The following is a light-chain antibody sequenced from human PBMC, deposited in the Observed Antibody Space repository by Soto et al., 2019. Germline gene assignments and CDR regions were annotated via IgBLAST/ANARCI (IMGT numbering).Light chain of an antibody. CDR3: CSYAGSNTWV. V-gene: IGLV2-23*01. J-gene: IGLJ1*01. CDR2: EGS. CDR1: SSDFGGYNL. Sequence: QSVLTQPASVSGSPGQSITISCTGFSSDFGGYNLVSWYQHHPGKAPKLMIYEGSKRPSGVSNRFSGSKSGNTASLTISGLQAEDEADYHCCSYAGSNTWVFGTGTKVTVL.